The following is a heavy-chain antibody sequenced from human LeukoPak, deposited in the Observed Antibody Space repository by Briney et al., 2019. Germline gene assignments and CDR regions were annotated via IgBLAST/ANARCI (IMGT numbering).Heavy chain of an antibody. V-gene: IGHV3-23*01. J-gene: IGHJ4*02. CDR3: AKDIPPHQPLPTTFDY. D-gene: IGHD2-2*01. Sequence: GGSLRLSCAASGFTFSSYAMSWVRQAPGKGLEWVSAISGSGGSTYYADSVKGRFTISRDNSKNTLYLQMNSLRAEDTAVYYCAKDIPPHQPLPTTFDYWGQGTLVTVSS. CDR2: ISGSGGST. CDR1: GFTFSSYA.